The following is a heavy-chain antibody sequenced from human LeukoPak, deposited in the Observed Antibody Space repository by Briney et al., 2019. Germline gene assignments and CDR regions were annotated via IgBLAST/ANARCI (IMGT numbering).Heavy chain of an antibody. Sequence: PSETLSLTCTVSGGSISSGDYYWGWIRQPPGKGLEWIGYIYYSGSTYYNPSLKSRVTISVDTSKNQFSLKLSSVTAADTAVYYCASSIPYSSSWYGGWFDPWGQGTLVTVSS. D-gene: IGHD6-13*01. CDR3: ASSIPYSSSWYGGWFDP. CDR1: GGSISSGDYY. J-gene: IGHJ5*02. V-gene: IGHV4-30-4*08. CDR2: IYYSGST.